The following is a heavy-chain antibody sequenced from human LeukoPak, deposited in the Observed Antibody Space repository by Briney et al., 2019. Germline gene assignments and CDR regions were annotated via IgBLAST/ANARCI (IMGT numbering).Heavy chain of an antibody. CDR1: GFNFNNYA. J-gene: IGHJ4*02. CDR2: ISTNGGTT. D-gene: IGHD3-9*01. CDR3: ARGSDYDILTACVQ. V-gene: IGHV3-64*01. Sequence: GGSLRLSCAASGFNFNNYAMHWVRQAPGKGLEFVSAISTNGGTTYYAKSVKGNFTISRDNTKNTLFLQMDSLRPEDMAVYYCARGSDYDILTACVQWGQGALVTVSS.